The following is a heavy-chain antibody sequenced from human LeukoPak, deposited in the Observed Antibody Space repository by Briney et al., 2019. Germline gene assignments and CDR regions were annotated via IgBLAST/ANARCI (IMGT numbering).Heavy chain of an antibody. V-gene: IGHV3-73*01. CDR2: IGTTADNYAT. Sequence: QPGGSLTLSCAASGFTFSGSAIHWVRQASGKGLEWVGRIGTTADNYATAYAASVKGGFTISRDDSKNTAYLQMNSLKTEDTAVYYCSGVVTTLYYWGQGTLVTVSS. D-gene: IGHD2-21*02. J-gene: IGHJ4*02. CDR3: SGVVTTLYY. CDR1: GFTFSGSA.